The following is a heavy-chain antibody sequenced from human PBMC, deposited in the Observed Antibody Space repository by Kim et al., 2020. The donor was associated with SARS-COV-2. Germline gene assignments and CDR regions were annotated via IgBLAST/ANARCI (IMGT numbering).Heavy chain of an antibody. J-gene: IGHJ4*02. Sequence: ASVKVSCKASGYTFTSYAMHWVRQAPGQRLEWMGWINAGNGNTKYSQKFQGRVTITRDTSASTAYMELSSLRSEDTAVYYCARGGDQRNGYSYGYNYWGQGTLVTVSS. CDR2: INAGNGNT. CDR1: GYTFTSYA. CDR3: ARGGDQRNGYSYGYNY. V-gene: IGHV1-3*01. D-gene: IGHD5-18*01.